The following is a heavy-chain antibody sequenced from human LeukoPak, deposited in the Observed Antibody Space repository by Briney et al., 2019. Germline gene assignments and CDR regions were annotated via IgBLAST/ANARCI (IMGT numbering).Heavy chain of an antibody. CDR3: ASYDYYDSSGYCP. CDR1: GFDFSIYG. Sequence: GRSLTLSCTTSGFDFSIYGMNWVRQAPGKGLEWVAVISYDGSNKYYADSVKGRFTISRDNSKNTLYLQMNSLRAEDTAVYYCASYDYYDSSGYCPWGQGTLVTVSS. D-gene: IGHD3-22*01. V-gene: IGHV3-30*19. CDR2: ISYDGSNK. J-gene: IGHJ5*02.